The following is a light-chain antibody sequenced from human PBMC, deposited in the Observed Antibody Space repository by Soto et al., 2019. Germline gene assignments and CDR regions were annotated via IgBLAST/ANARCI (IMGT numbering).Light chain of an antibody. CDR3: QHYTNWPLT. J-gene: IGKJ4*01. Sequence: EIVMTQSPATLSMSPGDRATLSCRASHSVDSRLAWYQQKPGQSPRLLIYDASTRATGLPARFSGSGPGTEFTLTISSLQSEDFAVYYCQHYTNWPLTFGGGTKV. CDR2: DAS. CDR1: HSVDSR. V-gene: IGKV3-15*01.